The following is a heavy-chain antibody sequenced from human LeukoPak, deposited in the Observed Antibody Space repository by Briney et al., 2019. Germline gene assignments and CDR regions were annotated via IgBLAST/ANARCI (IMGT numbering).Heavy chain of an antibody. CDR2: IWYDGSNK. V-gene: IGHV3-33*01. CDR3: ARDLNRDGD. CDR1: GFTFSSYG. J-gene: IGHJ4*02. Sequence: GGSLRLSCAASGFTFSSYGMHWVRQAPGKGLEWAAVIWYDGSNKYYADSVKGRFTISRDNSKNTLYLQMNSRRAEDTAVYYCARDLNRDGDWGQGTLVTVSS. D-gene: IGHD2-21*02.